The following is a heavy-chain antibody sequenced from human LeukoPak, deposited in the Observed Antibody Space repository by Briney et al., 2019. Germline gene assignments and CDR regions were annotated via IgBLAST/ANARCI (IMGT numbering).Heavy chain of an antibody. CDR2: INPNSGGT. Sequence: GASVKVSCKASGYSFTCYYRHWVRQAPGQGLEWMGWINPNSGGTNYAQKFQGRVTMTRDTSISTAYMELSRLRSDATAVYYCARDSSIVGAMGIDYWGQGTLVTVSS. J-gene: IGHJ4*02. CDR1: GYSFTCYY. D-gene: IGHD1-26*01. V-gene: IGHV1-2*02. CDR3: ARDSSIVGAMGIDY.